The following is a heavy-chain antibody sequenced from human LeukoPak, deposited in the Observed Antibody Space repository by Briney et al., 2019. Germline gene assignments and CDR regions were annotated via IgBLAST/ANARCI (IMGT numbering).Heavy chain of an antibody. J-gene: IGHJ5*02. V-gene: IGHV1-58*02. Sequence: GTSVKVSCKASGFTFTSSAMQWVRQARGQRLEWIGWIVVGSGNTNYAQKFQERVTITMDRSTSTVYMELSSLRSEDTAVYYCAADRAYYGSGSYVFDPWGQGTLVTVSS. CDR1: GFTFTSSA. CDR3: AADRAYYGSGSYVFDP. D-gene: IGHD3-10*01. CDR2: IVVGSGNT.